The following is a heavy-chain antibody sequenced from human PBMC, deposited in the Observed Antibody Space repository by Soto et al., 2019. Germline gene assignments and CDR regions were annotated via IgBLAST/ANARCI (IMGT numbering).Heavy chain of an antibody. D-gene: IGHD2-15*01. Sequence: PGGSLRLSCAASGFTFSSYAMSWVRQAPGKGLEWASAISGSGGSTYYADSVKGRFTISRDNSKNTLYLQMNSLRAEDTAVYYCAKDVTMGVVVAPLDALDIWGQGTMVTFSS. J-gene: IGHJ3*02. V-gene: IGHV3-23*01. CDR3: AKDVTMGVVVAPLDALDI. CDR1: GFTFSSYA. CDR2: ISGSGGST.